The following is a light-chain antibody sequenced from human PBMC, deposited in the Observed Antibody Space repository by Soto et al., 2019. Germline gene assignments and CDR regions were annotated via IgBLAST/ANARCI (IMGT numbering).Light chain of an antibody. J-gene: IGKJ5*01. CDR2: GAS. V-gene: IGKV3-20*01. CDR3: QQYGSSPST. Sequence: EIVMTQSPATLSVSPGDRVTLSCRASQSVSSDLAWYQQRPGQAPRLLIYGASSRATGIPDRFSGSGSGTDFTLTISRLEPEDFAVYYCQQYGSSPSTFGQGTRLEIK. CDR1: QSVSSD.